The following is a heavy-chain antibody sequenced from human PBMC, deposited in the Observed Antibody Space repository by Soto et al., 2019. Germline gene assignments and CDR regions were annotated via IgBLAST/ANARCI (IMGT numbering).Heavy chain of an antibody. D-gene: IGHD1-26*01. V-gene: IGHV3-11*06. Sequence: PGGSLRLSXAASGFTFSDYYMSWIRQAPGKGLEWVSYISSSSSYTNYTDSVKGRFTISRDNAKNSLYLQMNSLRAEDTAVYYCARSQKSGSYDYYYGMDVWGQGTTVTVSS. CDR3: ARSQKSGSYDYYYGMDV. CDR1: GFTFSDYY. J-gene: IGHJ6*02. CDR2: ISSSSSYT.